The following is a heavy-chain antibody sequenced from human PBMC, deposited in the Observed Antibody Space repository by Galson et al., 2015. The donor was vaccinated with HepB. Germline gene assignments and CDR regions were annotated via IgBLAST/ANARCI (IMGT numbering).Heavy chain of an antibody. D-gene: IGHD1-14*01. CDR2: INHSGST. CDR3: ATGGSNWFDP. V-gene: IGHV4-34*01. Sequence: LSLTCAVYGGSFSGYYWSWIRQPPGKGLEWIGEINHSGSTNYNPSLKSRVTISVDTSKNQFSLKLSSVTAADTAVYYCATGGSNWFDPWGQGTLVTVSS. J-gene: IGHJ5*02. CDR1: GGSFSGYY.